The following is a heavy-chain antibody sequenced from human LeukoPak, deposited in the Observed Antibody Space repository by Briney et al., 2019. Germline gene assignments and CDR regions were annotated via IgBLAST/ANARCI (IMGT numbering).Heavy chain of an antibody. D-gene: IGHD1-26*01. CDR1: GFTFGSYL. CDR2: ISSDGSDT. Sequence: PGGSLRLSCTASGFTFGSYLMHWVRQAPGKGLVWVSRISSDGSDTTYADSAKSRFTISRDSAKNTLYLQMNSLRVEDTAVYYCARKQVGADFDYWGQGILVTVSS. J-gene: IGHJ4*02. CDR3: ARKQVGADFDY. V-gene: IGHV3-74*01.